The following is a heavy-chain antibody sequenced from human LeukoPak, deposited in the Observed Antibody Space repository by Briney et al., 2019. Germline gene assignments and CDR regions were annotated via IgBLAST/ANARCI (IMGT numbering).Heavy chain of an antibody. V-gene: IGHV3-21*01. CDR3: ARETPTVTPRGMDV. Sequence: GGSLRLSCAASGFTFSSYSMNWVRQAPGKGLEWVSFISSRSSYIYYADSVKGRFTISRDNAKNSLYLQMNSLRVEDTAVYYCARETPTVTPRGMDVWGQGTTVTVSS. CDR1: GFTFSSYS. J-gene: IGHJ6*02. CDR2: ISSRSSYI. D-gene: IGHD4-17*01.